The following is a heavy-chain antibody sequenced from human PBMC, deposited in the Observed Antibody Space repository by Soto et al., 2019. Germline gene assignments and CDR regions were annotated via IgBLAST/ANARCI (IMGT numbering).Heavy chain of an antibody. CDR1: GGSLSGYY. CDR2: LNHSGST. V-gene: IGHV4-34*01. CDR3: ARGLPRYGGLVAY. D-gene: IGHD3-10*01. J-gene: IGHJ4*02. Sequence: PSETLSLTCAVYGGSLSGYYWSWIRQPPGKGLEWIGELNHSGSTNYNTSLKSRVTISVDTSKNQFSLKLSSVTAADTAVYYWARGLPRYGGLVAYWRQGTLVTVAS.